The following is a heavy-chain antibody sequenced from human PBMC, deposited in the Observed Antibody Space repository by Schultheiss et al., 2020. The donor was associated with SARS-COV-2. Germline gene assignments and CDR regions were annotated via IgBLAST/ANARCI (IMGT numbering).Heavy chain of an antibody. CDR3: ARVGPPLPPYYYYYGMDV. Sequence: ASVKVSCKASGYTFTSYYMHWVRQAPGQGLEWMGGIIPIFGTANYAQKFQGRVTITRDTSASTAYMELSSLRAEDTAVYYCARVGPPLPPYYYYYGMDVWGQGTTVTVSS. CDR2: IIPIFGTA. CDR1: GYTFTSYY. J-gene: IGHJ6*02. V-gene: IGHV1-46*01.